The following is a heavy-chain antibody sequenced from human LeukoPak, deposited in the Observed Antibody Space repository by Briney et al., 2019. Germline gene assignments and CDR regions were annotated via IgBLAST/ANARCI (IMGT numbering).Heavy chain of an antibody. Sequence: GWSLRLSCAASGFTFSSYAMHWVRQAPGKGLEWVAVISYDGSNKYYADSVKGRFTISRDNSKNTLYLQMNSLRAEDTAVYYCASGQYPAQPTDYWGQGTLVTVSS. CDR2: ISYDGSNK. J-gene: IGHJ4*02. CDR3: ASGQYPAQPTDY. CDR1: GFTFSSYA. V-gene: IGHV3-30*04. D-gene: IGHD2-2*01.